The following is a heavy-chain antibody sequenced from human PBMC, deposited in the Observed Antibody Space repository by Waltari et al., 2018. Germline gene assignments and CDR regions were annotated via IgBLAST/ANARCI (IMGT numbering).Heavy chain of an antibody. CDR1: GLHFELYA. J-gene: IGHJ6*02. V-gene: IGHV3-23*01. CDR3: AMKGQRSEGMDV. CDR2: ISGTAGIK. Sequence: EVQLLESGGASVQPGGSLRLSCLASGLHFELYAMSWVRQDPGQGLECISYISGTAGIKNYANSVKGRFTVSRENSKKILYLHMNSLTACDTAVYYCAMKGQRSEGMDVWGQGTTVTVSS.